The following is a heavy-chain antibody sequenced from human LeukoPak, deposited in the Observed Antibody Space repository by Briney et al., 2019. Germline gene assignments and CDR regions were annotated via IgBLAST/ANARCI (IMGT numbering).Heavy chain of an antibody. CDR3: ARDVDATSGWFDP. D-gene: IGHD2-15*01. J-gene: IGHJ5*02. CDR1: GGSFSGYY. V-gene: IGHV4-34*01. CDR2: INHSGST. Sequence: PSETLSLTCAVYGGSFSGYYWSWIRQPPGKGLEWIGEINHSGSTNYNPSLKSRVTISVDTSKNQFSLELSSVTAADTAVYYCARDVDATSGWFDPWGQGTLVTVSS.